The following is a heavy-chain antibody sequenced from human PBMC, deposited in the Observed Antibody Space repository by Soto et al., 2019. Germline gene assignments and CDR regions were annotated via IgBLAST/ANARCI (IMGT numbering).Heavy chain of an antibody. CDR3: ARENRDSQYSPFEY. CDR2: INQDGSKT. Sequence: GGSLRLSCAASQFNFNTYWMSWLRQAPGKGLEWVANINQDGSKTYYADSVKGRFTISRDNAKNSLYLQINSLTTEDTALYYCARENRDSQYSPFEYWGHGTLVTVSS. V-gene: IGHV3-7*01. D-gene: IGHD6-6*01. J-gene: IGHJ4*01. CDR1: QFNFNTYW.